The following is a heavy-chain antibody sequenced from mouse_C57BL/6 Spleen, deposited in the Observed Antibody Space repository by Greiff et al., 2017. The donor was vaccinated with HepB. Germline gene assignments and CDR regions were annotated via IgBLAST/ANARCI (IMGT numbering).Heavy chain of an antibody. D-gene: IGHD2-5*01. CDR3: ARYNNYGCSYFDY. CDR1: GYTFTSYW. V-gene: IGHV1-69*02. J-gene: IGHJ3*01. Sequence: QVQLQQSGAELVRPGASVKLSCKASGYTFTSYWMHWVKQRPGQGLEWIGKIYPGDGDTNYNQKFKGKATLTADKSSSTAYMQLSSLTSEDSAVYYCARYNNYGCSYFDYWGQGTPVTVSS. CDR2: IYPGDGDT.